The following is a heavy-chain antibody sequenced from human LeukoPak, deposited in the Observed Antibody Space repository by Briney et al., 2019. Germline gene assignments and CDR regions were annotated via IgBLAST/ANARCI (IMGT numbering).Heavy chain of an antibody. V-gene: IGHV4-59*01. CDR3: ARGEVALNWFDP. CDR2: IYYSGST. D-gene: IGHD2-15*01. Sequence: SETLSLTCTVSGGSISSYYWTWIRQPPGKGLEWIAYIYYSGSTNYNPSLKSRVTISVDKSKNQFSLKLRSATAADTAVYYCARGEVALNWFDPWGQGTLVTVSS. CDR1: GGSISSYY. J-gene: IGHJ5*02.